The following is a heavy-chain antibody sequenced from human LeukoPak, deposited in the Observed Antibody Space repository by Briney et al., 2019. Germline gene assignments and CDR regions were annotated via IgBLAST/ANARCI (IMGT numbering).Heavy chain of an antibody. J-gene: IGHJ4*02. D-gene: IGHD6-19*01. Sequence: GGSLRLSCAASGITFSSYAMSWVRQAPGKGLEWVSAISGSGGSTYYADSVKGRFTISRDNSKNTLYLQMNSLRAEDTAVYYCAKEGYSSGWSPLDYWGQGTLVTVSS. CDR3: AKEGYSSGWSPLDY. CDR1: GITFSSYA. CDR2: ISGSGGST. V-gene: IGHV3-23*01.